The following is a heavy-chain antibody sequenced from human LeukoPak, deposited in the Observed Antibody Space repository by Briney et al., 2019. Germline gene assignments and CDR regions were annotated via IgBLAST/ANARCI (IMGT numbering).Heavy chain of an antibody. CDR1: LGSSTAYY. J-gene: IGHJ3*02. Sequence: PPETPSLTCAVYLGSSTAYYWSGIRQPPPKGLEWIGEINHSGSTNYNPSRKSRVTISVDTSKNQFSLKLSSVTAADTAVYYCARALRLGAFDIWGQGTMVTVSS. CDR3: ARALRLGAFDI. D-gene: IGHD3-16*01. CDR2: INHSGST. V-gene: IGHV4-34*01.